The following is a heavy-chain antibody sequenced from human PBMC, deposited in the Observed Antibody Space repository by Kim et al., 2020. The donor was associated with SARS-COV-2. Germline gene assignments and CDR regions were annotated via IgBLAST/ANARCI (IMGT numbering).Heavy chain of an antibody. CDR3: ARDPGDY. CDR1: GGSISNQY. CDR2: ISTSGRT. V-gene: IGHV4-4*07. Sequence: SETLSLTCTVSGGSISNQYWSWIRQPAGKGLEWIGRISTSGRTDYKPSLKSRVTMSVDTSKNQFSLQLSSVTAADTAVYYCARDPGDYWGQGTLVTVSS. J-gene: IGHJ4*02.